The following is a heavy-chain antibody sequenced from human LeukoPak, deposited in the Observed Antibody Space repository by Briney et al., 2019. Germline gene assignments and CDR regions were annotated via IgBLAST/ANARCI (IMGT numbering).Heavy chain of an antibody. CDR1: GFTFSSYN. CDR3: AREVARQIDY. Sequence: GGSLRLSCAASGFTFSSYNMNWVRQAPGKGLEWVSSISSSSSYIYYADSVKGRFTISRDNAKNSLYLQMNSLRAEDTAVYYCAREVARQIDYWGQGTLVTVSS. V-gene: IGHV3-21*01. CDR2: ISSSSSYI. D-gene: IGHD5-12*01. J-gene: IGHJ4*02.